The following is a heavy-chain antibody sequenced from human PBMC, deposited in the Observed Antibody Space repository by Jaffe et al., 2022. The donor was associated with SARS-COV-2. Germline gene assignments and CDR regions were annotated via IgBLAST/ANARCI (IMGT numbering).Heavy chain of an antibody. CDR1: GGSISSGGYY. CDR2: IYYSGST. D-gene: IGHD5-12*01. J-gene: IGHJ4*02. V-gene: IGHV4-31*03. CDR3: ARVGPSGYDYEEIDY. Sequence: QVQLQESGPGLVKPSQTLSLTCTVSGGSISSGGYYWSWIRQHPGKGLEWIGYIYYSGSTYYNPSLKSRVTISVDTSKNQFSLKLSSVTAADTAVYYCARVGPSGYDYEEIDYWGQGTLVTVSS.